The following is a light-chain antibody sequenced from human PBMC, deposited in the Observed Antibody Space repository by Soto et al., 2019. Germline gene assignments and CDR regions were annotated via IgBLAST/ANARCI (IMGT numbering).Light chain of an antibody. CDR3: QRRSKWPPIT. CDR2: DAS. V-gene: IGKV3-11*01. Sequence: EIVLTQSPVTLSLSPGERATLSCRASQSVSSYLAWYQQKPGQAPRLLIYDASNRATGIPARFSGGGSGTDFTLTIDNLEPEDFAIYYCQRRSKWPPITFGQGTRLEIK. CDR1: QSVSSY. J-gene: IGKJ5*01.